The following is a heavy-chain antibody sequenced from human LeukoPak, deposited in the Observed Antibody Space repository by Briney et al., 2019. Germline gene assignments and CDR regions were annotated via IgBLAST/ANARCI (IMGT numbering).Heavy chain of an antibody. Sequence: PSETLSLTCAVYGGSFSGYYWSWIRQPPGKGLEWIGEINHSGSTDYNPSLKSRVTISVDTSKNQFSLKLSSVTAADTAVYYCARGRGYGSGSYYGYWGQGTLVTVSS. CDR3: ARGRGYGSGSYYGY. CDR1: GGSFSGYY. CDR2: INHSGST. J-gene: IGHJ4*02. V-gene: IGHV4-34*01. D-gene: IGHD3-10*01.